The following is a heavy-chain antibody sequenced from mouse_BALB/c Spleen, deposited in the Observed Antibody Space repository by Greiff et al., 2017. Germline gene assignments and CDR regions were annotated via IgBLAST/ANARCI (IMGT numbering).Heavy chain of an antibody. D-gene: IGHD2-4*01. J-gene: IGHJ1*01. CDR3: ARSSYDYDGWYFDV. Sequence: EVQRVESGGGLVQPGGSRKLSCAASGFTFSSFGMHWVRQAPEKGLEWVAYISSGRSTIYYADTVKGRFTISRDNPKKTLFLQMTSLRSEDQAMYYCARSSYDYDGWYFDVWGAGTTVTVSS. CDR1: GFTFSSFG. CDR2: ISSGRSTI. V-gene: IGHV5-17*02.